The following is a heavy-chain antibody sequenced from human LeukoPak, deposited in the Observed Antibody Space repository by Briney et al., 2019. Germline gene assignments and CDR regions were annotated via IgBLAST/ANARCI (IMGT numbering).Heavy chain of an antibody. J-gene: IGHJ3*02. Sequence: SETLSLTCTVSGGSISNYYWSWIRQPAGKGLEWIGRKYTRGSSNYNPPVQSRVTMSVDTSKNQFSLKLRSVTAADTAVYYCARGRYCSADICTGGDSFDIWGQGTMVSVSP. CDR2: KYTRGSS. V-gene: IGHV4-4*07. CDR3: ARGRYCSADICTGGDSFDI. D-gene: IGHD2-15*01. CDR1: GGSISNYY.